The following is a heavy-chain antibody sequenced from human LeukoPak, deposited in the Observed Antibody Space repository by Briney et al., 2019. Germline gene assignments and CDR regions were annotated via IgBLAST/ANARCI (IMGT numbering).Heavy chain of an antibody. CDR1: GFTFSSYA. Sequence: PGGSLRLSCAASGFTFSSYAMHWVRQAPGKGLEWVAVISYDGSNKYYADSVKGRFTISRDNSKNTLYLQMNSLRAEDTAVYYCAKDHRYSSSWTYFDYWGQGTLVTVSS. V-gene: IGHV3-30-3*01. J-gene: IGHJ4*02. CDR3: AKDHRYSSSWTYFDY. D-gene: IGHD6-13*01. CDR2: ISYDGSNK.